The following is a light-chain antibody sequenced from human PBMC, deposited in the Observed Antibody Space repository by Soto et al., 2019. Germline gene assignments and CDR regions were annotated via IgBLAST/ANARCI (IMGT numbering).Light chain of an antibody. CDR3: QQLSSWPIT. CDR2: AIS. Sequence: DIVMTQSPAILSVSPGDSSTLSCRASQSVNSNYLTWYQQNPGQPPKLLIYAISSMDTGIPARFSGSGSGTEFSLTISSLQSEDFAIYYCQQLSSWPITFGQGTRLEIK. V-gene: IGKV3-15*01. J-gene: IGKJ5*01. CDR1: QSVNSN.